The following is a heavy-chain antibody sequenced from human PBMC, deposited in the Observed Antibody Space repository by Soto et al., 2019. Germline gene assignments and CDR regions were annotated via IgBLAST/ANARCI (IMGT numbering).Heavy chain of an antibody. CDR1: GGSISSSSYY. J-gene: IGHJ5*02. CDR3: ARHVWFGELSNWFDP. CDR2: IYYSGST. D-gene: IGHD3-10*01. V-gene: IGHV4-39*01. Sequence: QLQLQESGPGLVKPSETLSLTCTVSGGSISSSSYYWGWIRQPPGKGLEWIGSIYYSGSTYYNPSLKSRVTMSVDTSKKQFSLKLSSVTAADTAVYYCARHVWFGELSNWFDPWGQGTLVTVSS.